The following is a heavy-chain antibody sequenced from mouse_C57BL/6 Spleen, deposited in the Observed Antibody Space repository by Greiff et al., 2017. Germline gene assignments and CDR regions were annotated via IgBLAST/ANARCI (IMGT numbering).Heavy chain of an antibody. CDR2: INPYNGGT. Sequence: EVQGVESGPVLVKPGASVKMSCKASGYTFTDYYMNWVKQSHGKSLEWIGVINPYNGGTSYNQKFKGKATLTVDKSSSTAYMELNSLTSEDSAVYYCARWSSSGLYAMDYWGQGTSVTVSS. CDR1: GYTFTDYY. D-gene: IGHD3-2*02. CDR3: ARWSSSGLYAMDY. J-gene: IGHJ4*01. V-gene: IGHV1-19*01.